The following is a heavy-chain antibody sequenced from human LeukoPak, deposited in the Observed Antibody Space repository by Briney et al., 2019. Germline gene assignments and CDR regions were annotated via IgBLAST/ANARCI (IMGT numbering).Heavy chain of an antibody. J-gene: IGHJ4*02. CDR2: ISGLGEST. CDR3: AKDPRGGYSGSWYFDY. D-gene: IGHD5-12*01. CDR1: GFTFRDYA. V-gene: IGHV3-23*01. Sequence: PGGSLRLSCAASGFTFRDYAMSRVRQTPGKGLEWVSGISGLGESTFYADSVKGRFTISRDNSKNTLYLQMNSLRAEDTAVYYCAKDPRGGYSGSWYFDYWGQGTLVTVSS.